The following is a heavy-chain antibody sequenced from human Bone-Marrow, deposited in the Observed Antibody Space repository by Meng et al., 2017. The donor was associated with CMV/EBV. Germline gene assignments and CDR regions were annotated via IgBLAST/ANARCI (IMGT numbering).Heavy chain of an antibody. CDR2: INPKSGVT. J-gene: IGHJ4*01. CDR1: GYTFSDYR. V-gene: IGHV1-2*02. D-gene: IGHD3-3*01. CDR3: ARDFGVGAAGY. Sequence: AAVKVFCKAAGYTFSDYRLHWVRQAPGQGLEWMGWINPKSGVTNYAQRFQDRVTMTKDTSIRTVYMDLSRLTSDDTAIFYWARDFGVGAAGYWGQGTLVTVSS.